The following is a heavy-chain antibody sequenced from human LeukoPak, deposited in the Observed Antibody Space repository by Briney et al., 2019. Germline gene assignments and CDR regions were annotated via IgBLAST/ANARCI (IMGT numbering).Heavy chain of an antibody. Sequence: GGSLRLSCAASGFTFSSYEMNWVRQAPGKGLEWVSYISSSGSTIYYADSVKDRFTISRDNAKNSLYLQMNSLRAEDTAVHYCAELGITMIGGVWGKGTTVTISS. D-gene: IGHD3-10*02. CDR2: ISSSGSTI. J-gene: IGHJ6*04. CDR3: AELGITMIGGV. CDR1: GFTFSSYE. V-gene: IGHV3-48*03.